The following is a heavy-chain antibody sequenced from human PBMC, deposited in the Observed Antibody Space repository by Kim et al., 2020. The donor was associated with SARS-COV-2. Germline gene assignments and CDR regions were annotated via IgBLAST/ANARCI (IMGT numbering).Heavy chain of an antibody. CDR2: IYYSGST. Sequence: SETLSLTCTVSGGSISSSSYYWGWIRQPPGKGLEWIGSIYYSGSTYYNPSLKSRVTISVDTSKNQFSLKLSSVTAADTAVYYCASPRDGYAFDYWGQGTL. V-gene: IGHV4-39*01. D-gene: IGHD5-12*01. CDR3: ASPRDGYAFDY. CDR1: GGSISSSSYY. J-gene: IGHJ4*02.